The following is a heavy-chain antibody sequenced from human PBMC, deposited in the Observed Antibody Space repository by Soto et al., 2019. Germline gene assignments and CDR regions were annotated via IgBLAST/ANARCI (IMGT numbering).Heavy chain of an antibody. CDR1: GFIFSTYW. CDR2: IKEDGSEQ. CDR3: ASWYNYNLGHY. D-gene: IGHD1-20*01. J-gene: IGHJ4*02. Sequence: QPGGSLRLSCAASGFIFSTYWMTWVRQAPGRGLEWVANIKEDGSEQYYVDSVKGRFIISRDNAKNSLYLQMNSLRAEDTALYYCASWYNYNLGHYWGQGTLVTVSS. V-gene: IGHV3-7*01.